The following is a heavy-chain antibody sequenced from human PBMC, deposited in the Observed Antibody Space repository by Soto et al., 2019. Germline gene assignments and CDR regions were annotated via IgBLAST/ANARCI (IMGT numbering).Heavy chain of an antibody. CDR1: GYTFTSYY. J-gene: IGHJ6*02. Sequence: ASVKVSCKASGYTFTSYYMHWVRQAPGQGLERMGIINPSGGSTSYAQKFQGRVTMTSDTSTSTVYMELSSLRSEDTAVYYCSIDPFMGSYGYGRSYYGMDVWGQGTTVTVSS. CDR2: INPSGGST. CDR3: SIDPFMGSYGYGRSYYGMDV. V-gene: IGHV1-46*01. D-gene: IGHD5-18*01.